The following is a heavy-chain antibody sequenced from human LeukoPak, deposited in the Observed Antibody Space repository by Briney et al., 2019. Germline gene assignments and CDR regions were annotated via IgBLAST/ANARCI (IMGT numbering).Heavy chain of an antibody. CDR1: GFTVSSNY. Sequence: GSLRLPCAASGFTVSSNYMSWFRRAPGKGLEWGSVIYSGGSTYYADSVKGRFTISRDNSKNTLYLQMNSLRAEDTAVYYCARSYSSGWYYFDYWGQGTLVTVSS. D-gene: IGHD6-19*01. V-gene: IGHV3-53*01. J-gene: IGHJ4*02. CDR2: IYSGGST. CDR3: ARSYSSGWYYFDY.